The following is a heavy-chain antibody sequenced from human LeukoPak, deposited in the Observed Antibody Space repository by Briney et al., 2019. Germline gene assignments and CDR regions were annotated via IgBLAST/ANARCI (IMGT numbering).Heavy chain of an antibody. D-gene: IGHD3-22*01. CDR2: ISYDGSNK. Sequence: PGGSLRLSCAASGFTFSSYAMHWVRQAPGKGLEWVAVISYDGSNKYYADSVKGRFTISRDNSKNTLYLQMNSLRAEDTAVYYCARVPPVYYDSSGHGDYWGQGTLVTVSS. J-gene: IGHJ4*02. V-gene: IGHV3-30-3*01. CDR3: ARVPPVYYDSSGHGDY. CDR1: GFTFSSYA.